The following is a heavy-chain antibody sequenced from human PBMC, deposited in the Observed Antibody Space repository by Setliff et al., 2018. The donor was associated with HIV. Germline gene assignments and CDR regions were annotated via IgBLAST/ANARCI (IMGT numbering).Heavy chain of an antibody. V-gene: IGHV4-61*01. CDR3: ARDTSFGY. CDR1: GDSISSGSYY. J-gene: IGHJ4*02. Sequence: PSETLSLTCSVSGDSISSGSYYWSWIRQPPGKGLEWIGYIYYSGTTNYNPSLRSRVTISVDTSKNQFSLKLTSVTAADTAVYFCARDTSFGYWGQGTLVTVSS. CDR2: IYYSGTT.